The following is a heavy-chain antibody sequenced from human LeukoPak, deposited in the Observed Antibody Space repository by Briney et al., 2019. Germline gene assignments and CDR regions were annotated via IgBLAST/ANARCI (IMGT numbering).Heavy chain of an antibody. J-gene: IGHJ3*02. V-gene: IGHV4-59*01. D-gene: IGHD1-26*01. CDR1: GGSISSYY. Sequence: SETLSLTCTVSGGSISSYYWSWIRQPPGKGREWIGYTYYSGSSNYNPSLKSRVTISVDTSKNQFSLKLSSVTGADTAVYYCARVGISGSYPVTGAFDIRGQGTMVTVSS. CDR3: ARVGISGSYPVTGAFDI. CDR2: TYYSGSS.